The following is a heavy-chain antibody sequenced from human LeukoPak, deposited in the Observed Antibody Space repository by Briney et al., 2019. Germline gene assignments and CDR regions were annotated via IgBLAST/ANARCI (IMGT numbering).Heavy chain of an antibody. J-gene: IGHJ6*03. Sequence: GGSLRLSCAASGFTFSSYAMSWVRQAPGKGLEWVSAISGSVGSTYYADSVKGRFTISRDNSKNTLYLQMNSLRAEDTAVYYCAKVPGYYYYMDVWGKGTTVTVSS. V-gene: IGHV3-23*01. CDR3: AKVPGYYYYMDV. CDR2: ISGSVGST. CDR1: GFTFSSYA.